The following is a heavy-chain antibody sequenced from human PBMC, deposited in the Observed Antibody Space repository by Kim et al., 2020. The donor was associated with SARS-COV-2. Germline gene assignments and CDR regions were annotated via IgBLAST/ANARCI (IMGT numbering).Heavy chain of an antibody. CDR1: GFTFSSYA. Sequence: GGSLRLSCAASGFTFSSYAMHWVRQAPGKGLEWVAVISYDGSNKYYADSVKGRFTISRDNSKNTLYLQMNSLRAEDTAVYYCARDSSDYSPDYWGQGTLVTVSS. CDR3: ARDSSDYSPDY. J-gene: IGHJ4*02. D-gene: IGHD4-4*01. CDR2: ISYDGSNK. V-gene: IGHV3-30*04.